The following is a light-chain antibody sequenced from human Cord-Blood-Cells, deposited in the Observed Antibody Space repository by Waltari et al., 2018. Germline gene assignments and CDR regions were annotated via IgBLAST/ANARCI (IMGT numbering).Light chain of an antibody. Sequence: SYVLTQSPSVSVAPGKTARITCGGNNFGSKIVHWYQQKPGQAPVRVIYDDSDRPSGNPERFSGSNSGNTATLTISMVEAGDEADYYCQVWDSSSDHVVFGGGTKLTVL. CDR2: DDS. V-gene: IGLV3-21*04. CDR3: QVWDSSSDHVV. CDR1: NFGSKI. J-gene: IGLJ2*01.